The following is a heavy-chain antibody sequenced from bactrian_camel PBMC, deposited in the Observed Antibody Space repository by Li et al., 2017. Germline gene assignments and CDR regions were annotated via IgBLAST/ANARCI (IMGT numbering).Heavy chain of an antibody. J-gene: IGHJ4*01. V-gene: IGHV3S26*01. CDR1: GFGPKVYC. Sequence: HVQLVESGGGLVQPGGSLRLSCVGSGFGPKVYCMGWLRQAPGKEREGVAAVDSEGNTSYVESVKGRFTISKDNAKDTLYPQMKSLKPEDTAMYSCAARAGGDYHAGIYNVFGQGTQVTVS. D-gene: IGHD7*01. CDR2: VDSEGNT.